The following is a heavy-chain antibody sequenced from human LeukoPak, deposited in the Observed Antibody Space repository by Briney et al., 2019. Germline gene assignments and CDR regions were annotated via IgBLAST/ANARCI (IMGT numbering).Heavy chain of an antibody. Sequence: SETLSLTCAVYGGSFSGYYWSWIRQPPGKGLEWIGEINHSGSTNYNPSLKSRVTISVDTSKNQFSLKLSSVTAADTAVYYCARGHPHYYDSSGYTTKNFDYWGQGTLVTVSS. CDR1: GGSFSGYY. D-gene: IGHD3-22*01. V-gene: IGHV4-34*01. CDR2: INHSGST. CDR3: ARGHPHYYDSSGYTTKNFDY. J-gene: IGHJ4*02.